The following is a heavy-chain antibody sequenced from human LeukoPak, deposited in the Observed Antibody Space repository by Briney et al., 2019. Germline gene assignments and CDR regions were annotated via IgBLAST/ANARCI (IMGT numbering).Heavy chain of an antibody. D-gene: IGHD1-26*01. J-gene: IGHJ4*02. CDR2: TDPSSGNV. CDR3: AREPTSGSCYFDY. V-gene: IGHV1-46*01. Sequence: ASVKVSCKASGYTFTGYYMHWVRQAPGQGLEWMGMTDPSSGNVNYPKRFQGRVTVTRDTSTSTVNMELSSLRSEDTAMYYCAREPTSGSCYFDYWGQGTLVTVSS. CDR1: GYTFTGYY.